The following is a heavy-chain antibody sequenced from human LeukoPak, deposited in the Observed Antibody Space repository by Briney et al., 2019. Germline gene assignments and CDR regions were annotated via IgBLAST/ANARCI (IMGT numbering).Heavy chain of an antibody. Sequence: ASVKVSCKASGYTFTSYGISWVRQAPGQGLEWMGWISAYNGNTIYAQKLQGRVTMTTDTSTSTAYMELRSLRSDDTAVYYCARDYYGSGSSWNDYWGQGTLVTVSS. V-gene: IGHV1-18*01. J-gene: IGHJ4*02. CDR1: GYTFTSYG. CDR2: ISAYNGNT. D-gene: IGHD3-10*01. CDR3: ARDYYGSGSSWNDY.